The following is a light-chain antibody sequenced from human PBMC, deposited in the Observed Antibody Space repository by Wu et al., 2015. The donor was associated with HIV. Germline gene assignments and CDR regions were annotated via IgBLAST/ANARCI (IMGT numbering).Light chain of an antibody. CDR1: QCISTW. V-gene: IGKV1-5*03. CDR2: QAS. CDR3: QQYNSDSWT. Sequence: DIQMTQSPLTLSASVGDRVTITCRASQCISTWLAWYQQKPGKAPKLLIYQASTLESGVPSRFSGSGSGTEFTLTISSLQPDDFANYYCQQYNSDSWTFGHGDPRWKSN. J-gene: IGKJ1*01.